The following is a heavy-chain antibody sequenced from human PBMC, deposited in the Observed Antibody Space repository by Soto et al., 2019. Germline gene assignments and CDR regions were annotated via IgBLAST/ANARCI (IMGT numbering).Heavy chain of an antibody. V-gene: IGHV3-66*01. D-gene: IGHD6-13*01. CDR3: AREHSITWGHYYYHYMDA. CDR1: GITVSSNY. CDR2: IYIGGDT. Sequence: EVQLVESGGGLVQPGGSLRLSCAASGITVSSNYMSWVRQAPGKGLEWVSLIYIGGDTYYADSVKGRFAITRDNSKNTVNLQMSLLTVEYTAIYYCAREHSITWGHYYYHYMDAWGKGTTVTVS. J-gene: IGHJ6*03.